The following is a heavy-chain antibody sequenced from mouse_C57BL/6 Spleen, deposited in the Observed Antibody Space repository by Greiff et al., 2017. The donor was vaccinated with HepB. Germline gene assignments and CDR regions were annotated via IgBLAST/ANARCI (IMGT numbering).Heavy chain of an antibody. J-gene: IGHJ4*01. CDR2: ISDGGSYT. CDR1: GFTFSSYA. Sequence: EVKLVESGGGLVKPGGSLKLSCAASGFTFSSYAMSWVRQTPEKRLEWVATISDGGSYTYYPDNVKGRFTISRDNAKNNLYLQMSHLKSEDTAMYYCARDEGGNYEGVYYAMDYWGQGTSVTVSS. V-gene: IGHV5-4*01. D-gene: IGHD2-1*01. CDR3: ARDEGGNYEGVYYAMDY.